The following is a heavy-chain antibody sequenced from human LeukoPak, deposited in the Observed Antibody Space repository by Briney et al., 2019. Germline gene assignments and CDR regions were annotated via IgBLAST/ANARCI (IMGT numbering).Heavy chain of an antibody. CDR1: GYTFTTYV. J-gene: IGHJ3*02. D-gene: IGHD3-16*01. CDR3: ARAPLYEYRADNAFDI. CDR2: ISGYNGNT. V-gene: IGHV1-18*01. Sequence: GASVKVSCKASGYTFTTYVIIWVRQAPGQGLEWMGWISGYNGNTNYAQKLQARVTMTTDTSTSTAYMELRSLRSEDTAVYYCARAPLYEYRADNAFDIWGQGTMVTVSS.